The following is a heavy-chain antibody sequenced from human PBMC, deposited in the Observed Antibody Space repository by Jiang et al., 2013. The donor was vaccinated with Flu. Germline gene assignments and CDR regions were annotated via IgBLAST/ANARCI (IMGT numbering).Heavy chain of an antibody. V-gene: IGHV3-30-3*01. J-gene: IGHJ4*02. CDR3: ARVGLQWLVESHFDY. CDR2: ISYDGSNK. Sequence: QLLESGGGVVQPGRSLRLSCAASGFTFSSYAMHWVRQAPGKGLEWVAVISYDGSNKYYADSVKGRFTISRDNSKNTLYLQMNSLRAEDTAVYYCARVGLQWLVESHFDYWGQGTLVTVSS. CDR1: GFTFSSYA. D-gene: IGHD6-19*01.